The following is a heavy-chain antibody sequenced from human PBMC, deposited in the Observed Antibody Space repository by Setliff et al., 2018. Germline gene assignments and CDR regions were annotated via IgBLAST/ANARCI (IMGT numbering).Heavy chain of an antibody. CDR3: ARCSSWHGHYPHFNY. CDR2: ISSDGSSI. D-gene: IGHD6-13*01. V-gene: IGHV3-23*03. CDR1: GLTFSSDA. J-gene: IGHJ4*02. Sequence: GVLKISCAASGLTFSSDAMTWVRQTPGKGLEWVSVISSDGSSIYYADSVKGRFTISRDNSKNTLYLQMNSLRAEDTAIYYCARCSSWHGHYPHFNYWGQGTLVTVSS.